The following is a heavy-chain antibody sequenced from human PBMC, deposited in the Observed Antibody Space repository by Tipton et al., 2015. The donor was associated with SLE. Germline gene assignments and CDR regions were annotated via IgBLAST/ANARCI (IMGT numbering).Heavy chain of an antibody. CDR3: ARADVVLRLGPDHDAFDI. J-gene: IGHJ3*02. CDR1: GGSISSYY. CDR2: IYYSGST. D-gene: IGHD2/OR15-2a*01. Sequence: TLSLTCTDSGGSISSYYWSWIRQPPGKGLEWIGCIYYSGSTNYNPSLKSRVTISVDTSKNQFSLKLSSVTAADTAVYYCARADVVLRLGPDHDAFDIWGQGTMVTVSS. V-gene: IGHV4-59*01.